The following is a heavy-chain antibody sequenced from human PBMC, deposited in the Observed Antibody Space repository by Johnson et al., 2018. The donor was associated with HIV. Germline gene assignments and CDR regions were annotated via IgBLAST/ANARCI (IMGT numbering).Heavy chain of an antibody. CDR1: GFTFSSYA. Sequence: EVQLVESGGGLVRPGESLRLSCVASGFTFSSYAMSWVRQAPGKGLEWVSAISGSGGSTYYADSVKGRFTISRDNSKNTLYLQMNSLRAEDTAVYYCAREMAATNAWALDIWGQGTMVTVSS. CDR3: AREMAATNAWALDI. CDR2: ISGSGGST. V-gene: IGHV3-23*04. D-gene: IGHD5-24*01. J-gene: IGHJ3*02.